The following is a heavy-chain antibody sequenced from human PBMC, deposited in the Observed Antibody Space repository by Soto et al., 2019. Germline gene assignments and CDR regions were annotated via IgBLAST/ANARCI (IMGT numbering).Heavy chain of an antibody. CDR2: IWYDGSNK. CDR3: SRDKAFLIAEAGTLGYYFDY. V-gene: IGHV3-33*01. CDR1: GFTFSRYG. J-gene: IGHJ4*02. Sequence: QVQLVESGGGVVQPGRSLRLSCAASGFTFSRYGMHWVRQAPGKGLEWVAVIWYDGSNKYYADSVKGRFTISRDNSNNKLYLQMNSMSAEDKAVYYCSRDKAFLIAEAGTLGYYFDYWGQGTLVTVSS. D-gene: IGHD6-13*01.